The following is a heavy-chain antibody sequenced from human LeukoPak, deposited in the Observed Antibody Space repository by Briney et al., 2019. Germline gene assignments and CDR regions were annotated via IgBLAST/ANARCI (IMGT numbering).Heavy chain of an antibody. CDR2: IYLGGSDT. CDR1: GYSFPTYW. D-gene: IGHD6-19*01. CDR3: ARLGSGSGQYFDY. J-gene: IGHJ4*02. V-gene: IGHV5-51*01. Sequence: GESLKISCKGSGYSFPTYWIGWVRQMPGKGLEWMGIIYLGGSDTKYSPSVQGQVTISADKSISTTYLQWSSLKASDTAMYYCARLGSGSGQYFDYWGQGTLVTVSS.